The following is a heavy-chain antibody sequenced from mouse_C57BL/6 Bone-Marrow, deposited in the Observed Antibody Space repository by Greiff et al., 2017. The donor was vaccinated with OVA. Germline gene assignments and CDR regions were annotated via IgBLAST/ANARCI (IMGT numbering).Heavy chain of an antibody. Sequence: QVQLQQSGPELVRPGASVKISCKAPGYTFTSHWMQWVRQRPGQGLEWIGEIFPGSGSTYYNEKFKGKATLTVDTSSSTAYMQLSSLTSEDSAVYVCARSWGFHYWFAYWGQGTLVTVSA. CDR3: ARSWGFHYWFAY. V-gene: IGHV1-56*01. CDR1: GYTFTSHW. J-gene: IGHJ3*01. CDR2: IFPGSGST.